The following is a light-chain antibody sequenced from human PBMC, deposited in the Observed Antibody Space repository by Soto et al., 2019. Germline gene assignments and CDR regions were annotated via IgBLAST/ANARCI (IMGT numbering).Light chain of an antibody. CDR1: QYVSSF. Sequence: EIVLTQSPATLSLSPGERATLSCRASQYVSSFLAWYQQKAGQAPRLLIYDASHRATGISARFSGSGSGTDFTLTISSLEPEDFAVYYCQHRSDWPGFGQGTRLEN. V-gene: IGKV3-11*01. J-gene: IGKJ5*01. CDR2: DAS. CDR3: QHRSDWPG.